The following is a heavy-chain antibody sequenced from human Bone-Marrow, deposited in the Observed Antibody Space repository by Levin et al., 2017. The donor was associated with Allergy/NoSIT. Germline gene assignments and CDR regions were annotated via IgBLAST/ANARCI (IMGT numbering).Heavy chain of an antibody. CDR3: ARDGRTYCTSSSCYRGVWFDP. CDR2: ISPFSGDR. J-gene: IGHJ5*02. D-gene: IGHD2-2*01. Sequence: ASVKVSCKASGFTFTTYGINWVRQAPGQGLEWMGWISPFSGDRKYAQSLQGRVTMTTDTSTSTAFMELRSLRSDDTAVYYCARDGRTYCTSSSCYRGVWFDPWGQGTLVTVSP. CDR1: GFTFTTYG. V-gene: IGHV1-18*01.